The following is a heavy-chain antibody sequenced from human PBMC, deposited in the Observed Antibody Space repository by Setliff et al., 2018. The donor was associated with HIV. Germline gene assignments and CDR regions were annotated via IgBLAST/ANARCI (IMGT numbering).Heavy chain of an antibody. Sequence: SETLSLTCSVYGDSIGSNTFYWGWLRQPPGKEPEWIGSINHSGNTYYYPSLKSRVTMSVDTSKNQFSLRLSSVAATDTAVYYCARHRASSSGFPLDFWGQGILVTVSS. D-gene: IGHD6-6*01. CDR1: GDSIGSNTFY. CDR2: INHSGNT. V-gene: IGHV4-39*01. J-gene: IGHJ4*02. CDR3: ARHRASSSGFPLDF.